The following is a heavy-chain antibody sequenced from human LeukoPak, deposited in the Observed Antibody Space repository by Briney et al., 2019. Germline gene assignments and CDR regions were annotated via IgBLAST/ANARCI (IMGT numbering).Heavy chain of an antibody. CDR3: ASPGGYGSGSYYLD. CDR1: GGTFSSYA. CDR2: IIPIFGTA. Sequence: SVKVSCKASGGTFSSYAISWVRQAPGQGLEWMGGIIPIFGTANYAQKFQGRVTITTDESTSTAYMELSSLRSEDTAVYYCASPGGYGSGSYYLDWGQGTLVTVPS. V-gene: IGHV1-69*05. D-gene: IGHD3-10*01. J-gene: IGHJ4*02.